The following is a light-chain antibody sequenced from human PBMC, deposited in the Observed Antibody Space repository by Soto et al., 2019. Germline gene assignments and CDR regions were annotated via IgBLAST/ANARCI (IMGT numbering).Light chain of an antibody. J-gene: IGKJ1*01. CDR1: ESVRTN. CDR3: QQYNNWPPRT. V-gene: IGKV3-15*01. Sequence: ETVVTQSPATLSVSPGETATLSCRASESVRTNLAWYQQKPGQAPRLLIYGAFNRATGIPARFSGSGSGTEFTLTISSLQSEDFAVYYCQQYNNWPPRTFGQGTKVEIK. CDR2: GAF.